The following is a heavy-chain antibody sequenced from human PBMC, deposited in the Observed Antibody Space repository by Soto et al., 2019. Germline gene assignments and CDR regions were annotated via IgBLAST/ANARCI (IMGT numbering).Heavy chain of an antibody. D-gene: IGHD1-26*01. Sequence: ESLLLSCAASGFTFSSYAMSWVRQAPGKGLEWVSAISGSGGSTYYADSVKGRFTISRDNSKNTLYLQMNSLRAEDTAVYYCAKCPGATTAEYFQHWGQGTLVTVSS. J-gene: IGHJ1*01. CDR3: AKCPGATTAEYFQH. V-gene: IGHV3-23*01. CDR1: GFTFSSYA. CDR2: ISGSGGST.